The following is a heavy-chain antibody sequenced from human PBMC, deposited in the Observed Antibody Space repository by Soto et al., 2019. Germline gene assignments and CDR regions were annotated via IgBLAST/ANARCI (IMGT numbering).Heavy chain of an antibody. CDR1: GYTFTSYD. Sequence: QVQLVQSGAEVKKPGASVKVSCKASGYTFTSYDINWVRQAPGQGLEWMGWMNPNSGNTGYAQKFQGRATMTTNTSISTAYMELSSLTSEDTAVYYCARGHGASGSFYKFDYRGQGTLVTVSS. J-gene: IGHJ4*02. D-gene: IGHD3-10*01. CDR2: MNPNSGNT. CDR3: ARGHGASGSFYKFDY. V-gene: IGHV1-8*01.